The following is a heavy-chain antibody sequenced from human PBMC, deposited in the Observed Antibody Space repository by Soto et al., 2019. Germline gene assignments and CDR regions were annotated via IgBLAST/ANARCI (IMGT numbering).Heavy chain of an antibody. D-gene: IGHD3-10*01. Sequence: ASVKVSCKASGYTFTSYGISWVRQAPGQGLEWMGWISTYNGNTKYAQKLQGRVTMTTDTSTSTAYMELRSLRSDDTAVFYCAREMVRGVGSDYWGQGALVSVSS. CDR1: GYTFTSYG. CDR3: AREMVRGVGSDY. CDR2: ISTYNGNT. J-gene: IGHJ4*02. V-gene: IGHV1-18*01.